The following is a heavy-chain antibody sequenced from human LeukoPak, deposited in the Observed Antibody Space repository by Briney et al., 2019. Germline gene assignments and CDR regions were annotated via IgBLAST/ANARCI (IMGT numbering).Heavy chain of an antibody. CDR2: IYYSGST. CDR3: ARGRQLDY. CDR1: GGSISSSSYY. D-gene: IGHD6-25*01. Sequence: SETLSLTCTVSGGSISSSSYYWGWIRQPPGKGLEWIGSIYYSGSTYYNPSLKSRVTISVDTSKNQFSLKLSSVTAADTAVYYCARGRQLDYWGQGTLVTVSS. V-gene: IGHV4-39*07. J-gene: IGHJ4*02.